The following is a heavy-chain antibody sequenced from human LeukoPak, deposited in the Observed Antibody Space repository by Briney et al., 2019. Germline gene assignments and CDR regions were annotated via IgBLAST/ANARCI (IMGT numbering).Heavy chain of an antibody. CDR3: ARENAHYDILTGYIQSAFDI. CDR1: GGSISSSSYY. J-gene: IGHJ3*02. D-gene: IGHD3-9*01. Sequence: SETLSLTCTVSGGSISSSSYYWGWIRQPPGKGLEWIGSIYYSGSTYYNPSLKSRVTISVDTSKNQFSLIMNSVTAADTAVYYCARENAHYDILTGYIQSAFDIWGQGTMVTVSS. CDR2: IYYSGST. V-gene: IGHV4-39*02.